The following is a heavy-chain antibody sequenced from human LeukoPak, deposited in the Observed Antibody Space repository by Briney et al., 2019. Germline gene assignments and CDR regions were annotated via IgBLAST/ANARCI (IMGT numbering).Heavy chain of an antibody. J-gene: IGHJ4*02. CDR3: ARDQDPDSSGYYRAY. CDR2: IYSGGST. V-gene: IGHV3-66*01. D-gene: IGHD3-22*01. CDR1: GFTVSSNY. Sequence: GGSLRLSCAASGFTVSSNYMSWVRQAPGKGLEWVSVIYSGGSTYYADSVKGRFTISRDNSKNTLYLQMNSLRAEDTAVYYCARDQDPDSSGYYRAYWGQGALVTVSS.